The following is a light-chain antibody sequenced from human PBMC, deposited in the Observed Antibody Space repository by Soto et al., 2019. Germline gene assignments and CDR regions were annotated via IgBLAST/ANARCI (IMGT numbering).Light chain of an antibody. CDR3: QQGRT. CDR2: GAS. Sequence: DIQMTQSPSSVSASVGDRVTITCRASQDISISLAWYQHKPGTAPKLLIYGASTLQIGVPSRFSGSGSGTNFTLTISSLQPEDFATYYCQQGRTFGQGTKLEIK. J-gene: IGKJ2*01. CDR1: QDISIS. V-gene: IGKV1-12*01.